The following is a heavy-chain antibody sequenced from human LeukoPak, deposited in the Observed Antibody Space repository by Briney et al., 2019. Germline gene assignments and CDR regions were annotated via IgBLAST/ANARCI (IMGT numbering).Heavy chain of an antibody. Sequence: SEPLSLTCTVSGGFINSLVYYWGSVRQSPGVGLEWIGIICQSGKTSLLPSLRSRLTMSVDTSNNHFSLGLTSVTAAAPSVYFCARTEESHLNYMHVWGKGTTLTVSS. D-gene: IGHD2/OR15-2a*01. CDR2: ICQSGKT. CDR1: GGFINSLVYY. J-gene: IGHJ6*03. V-gene: IGHV4-39*07. CDR3: ARTEESHLNYMHV.